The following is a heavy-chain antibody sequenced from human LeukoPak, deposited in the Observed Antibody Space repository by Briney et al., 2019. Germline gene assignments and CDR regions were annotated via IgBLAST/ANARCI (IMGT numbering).Heavy chain of an antibody. D-gene: IGHD4-23*01. CDR3: ARGLRWHDY. V-gene: IGHV3-7*04. J-gene: IGHJ4*02. CDR1: RITFSSFS. Sequence: GRSLRLSCVVSRITFSSFSMNWVRQPPGKGLEWVANINQDGSEKNYVDSVKGRFTISRDNAKSSLYLQMSSLRAEDTAVYYCARGLRWHDYWGQGTLVTVS. CDR2: INQDGSEK.